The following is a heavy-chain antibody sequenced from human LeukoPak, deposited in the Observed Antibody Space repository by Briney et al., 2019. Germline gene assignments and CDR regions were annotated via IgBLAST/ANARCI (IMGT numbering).Heavy chain of an antibody. D-gene: IGHD3-3*01. V-gene: IGHV1-18*01. Sequence: ASVKVSCKASGYTFTSYGISWVRQAPGQGLEWMGWMSAYNGNTNYAQKLQGRVTMTTDTSTSTAYMELRSLRSDDTAVYYCARGVRTYYDFWSGYSPADYWGQGTLVTVSS. CDR2: MSAYNGNT. J-gene: IGHJ4*02. CDR3: ARGVRTYYDFWSGYSPADY. CDR1: GYTFTSYG.